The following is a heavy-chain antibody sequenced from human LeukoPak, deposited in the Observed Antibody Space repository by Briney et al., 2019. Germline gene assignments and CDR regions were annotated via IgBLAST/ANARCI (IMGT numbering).Heavy chain of an antibody. CDR1: GYTFTSYG. Sequence: ASVKVSCKASGYTFTSYGISWVRQAPGQGLEWMGWISAYNGNTNYAQKLQGRVTMTTDTSTGTAYMELRSLRSDDTAVYYCARDIRIAAAGLINFDYWGQGTLVTVSS. D-gene: IGHD6-13*01. J-gene: IGHJ4*02. CDR3: ARDIRIAAAGLINFDY. V-gene: IGHV1-18*01. CDR2: ISAYNGNT.